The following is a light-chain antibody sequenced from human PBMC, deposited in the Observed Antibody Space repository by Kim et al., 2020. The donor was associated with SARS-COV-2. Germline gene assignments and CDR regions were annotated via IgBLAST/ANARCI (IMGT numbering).Light chain of an antibody. CDR1: QDISNS. CDR3: QQYDNVQIT. Sequence: DIQMTQSPSSLSASVGDRVTITCQASQDISNSLNWYQQKPGKAPKLLMYDASTLETGVPSRFSGGGSGTDFTFTISSLQTEDIATYYCQQYDNVQITFGQGTRLEIK. V-gene: IGKV1-33*01. CDR2: DAS. J-gene: IGKJ5*01.